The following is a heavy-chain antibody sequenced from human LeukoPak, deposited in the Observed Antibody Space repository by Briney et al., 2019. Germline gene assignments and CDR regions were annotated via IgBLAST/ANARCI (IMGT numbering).Heavy chain of an antibody. CDR2: INPNSGGT. CDR1: GYTFTGYY. D-gene: IGHD3-10*01. CDR3: ARTYYYGSGSYYY. V-gene: IGHV1-2*02. Sequence: ASVKVSCEASGYTFTGYYMHWVRQAPGQGLEWMGWINPNSGGTNYAQKFQGRVTMTRDTSISTAYMELSRLRSDDTAVYYCARTYYYGSGSYYYWGQGTLVTVSS. J-gene: IGHJ4*02.